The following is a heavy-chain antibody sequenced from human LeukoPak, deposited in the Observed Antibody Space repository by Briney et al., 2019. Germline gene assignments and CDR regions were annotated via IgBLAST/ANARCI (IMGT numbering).Heavy chain of an antibody. CDR2: ISAYNGVT. D-gene: IGHD2-2*01. CDR1: GYTFASYG. V-gene: IGHV1-18*01. CDR3: AREANSCTGISCHDGWFDP. Sequence: ASVKVSCKASGYTFASYGITWVRQAPGQGLEWMGWISAYNGVTNYAQELQGRVTMTTDTSTSTAYMELRSLRSDDTAVYYCAREANSCTGISCHDGWFDPWGQGTLVTVSS. J-gene: IGHJ5*02.